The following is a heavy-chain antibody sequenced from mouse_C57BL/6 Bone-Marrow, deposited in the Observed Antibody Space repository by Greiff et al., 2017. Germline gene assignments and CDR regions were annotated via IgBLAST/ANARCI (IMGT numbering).Heavy chain of an antibody. D-gene: IGHD2-4*01. CDR1: GYTFTSYW. J-gene: IGHJ2*01. CDR2: IDPSDSYT. Sequence: QVQLQQPGAELVRPGTSVKLSCKASGYTFTSYWMHWVKQRPGQGLEWIGVIDPSDSYTNYNQKFKGKATLTVDTSSSTAYMQLSSLTSEDSAVYYCAREGNDYDEYWGQGTTLTVSS. CDR3: AREGNDYDEY. V-gene: IGHV1-59*01.